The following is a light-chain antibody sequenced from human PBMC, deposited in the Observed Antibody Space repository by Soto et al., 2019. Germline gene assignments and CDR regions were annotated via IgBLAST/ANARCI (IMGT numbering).Light chain of an antibody. CDR2: GAS. CDR3: QQYGSSPRT. J-gene: IGKJ1*01. CDR1: QSVSSSY. V-gene: IGKV3-20*01. Sequence: EIVLTQSPGTLSLSPGERDTLSCRASQSVSSSYLAWYQQKPGQAPRLLIYGASSRATGIPDGFSGSGSGTDFTLTISRLEPEDFAVYYCQQYGSSPRTFGQGTKVDIK.